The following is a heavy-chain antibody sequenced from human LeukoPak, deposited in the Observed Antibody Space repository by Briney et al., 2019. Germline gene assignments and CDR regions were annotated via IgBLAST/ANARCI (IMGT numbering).Heavy chain of an antibody. CDR3: ARRGITGTTYLWFDP. CDR2: IYPGDSDT. D-gene: IGHD1-7*01. V-gene: IGHV5-51*01. J-gene: IGHJ5*02. Sequence: GESLKISCKGSGYSFTNYWIGWVRQMPGKGLEWMGIIYPGDSDTRYSPSFQGQVTISADKSISTAYLQWSSLKASGTAMYYCARRGITGTTYLWFDPWGQGTLVTVSS. CDR1: GYSFTNYW.